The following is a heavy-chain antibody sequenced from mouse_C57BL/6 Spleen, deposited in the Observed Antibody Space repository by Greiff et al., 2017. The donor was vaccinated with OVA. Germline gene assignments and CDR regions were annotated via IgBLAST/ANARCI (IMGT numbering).Heavy chain of an antibody. V-gene: IGHV5-17*01. Sequence: EVQLVESGGGLVKPGGSLKLSCAASGFTFSDYGMHWVRQAPEKGLEWVAYISSGSSTIYYADTVKGRFTISRDNAKNTLFLQMTSLRSEDTAMYYCARGGGNHAMDYWGQGTSVTVSS. CDR2: ISSGSSTI. CDR3: ARGGGNHAMDY. CDR1: GFTFSDYG. D-gene: IGHD2-1*01. J-gene: IGHJ4*01.